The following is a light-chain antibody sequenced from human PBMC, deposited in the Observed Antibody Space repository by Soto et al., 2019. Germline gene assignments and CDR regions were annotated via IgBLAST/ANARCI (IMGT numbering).Light chain of an antibody. CDR3: QQYNDWPPA. CDR1: QSVSSK. J-gene: IGKJ4*01. Sequence: IVMTQSPATLSVSPWERATLSCRASQSVSSKLVWYQQKPVQAPRFLIYGASTRATGIPARFRGSGSGTEFTLTIDSLQSEDFAVYYCQQYNDWPPAFGGGTKVDIK. V-gene: IGKV3-15*01. CDR2: GAS.